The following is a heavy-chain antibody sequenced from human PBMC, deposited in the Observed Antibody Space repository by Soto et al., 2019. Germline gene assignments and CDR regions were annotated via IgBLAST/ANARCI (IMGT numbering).Heavy chain of an antibody. Sequence: APVKGSFKVSGYTFTSYYMHWVRQAPGQGLEWMGIINPSGGSTSYAQKFQGRVTMTRDTSTSTVYMELSSLRSEDTAVYYCARDLLGSDGYCSGSSCYDAFDIWGQGTMVTVS. CDR2: INPSGGST. V-gene: IGHV1-46*03. CDR3: ARDLLGSDGYCSGSSCYDAFDI. CDR1: GYTFTSYY. J-gene: IGHJ3*02. D-gene: IGHD2-15*01.